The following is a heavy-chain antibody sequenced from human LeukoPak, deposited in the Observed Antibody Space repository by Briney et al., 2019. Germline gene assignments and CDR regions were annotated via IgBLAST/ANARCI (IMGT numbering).Heavy chain of an antibody. CDR3: AKGAYCGGDCYSGWFDP. D-gene: IGHD2-21*02. CDR2: ISWNSGSI. J-gene: IGHJ5*02. Sequence: GGSLRLSCAASGFTFDDYAMHWVLQAPGKGLEWGSGISWNSGSIGYADSVKGRFTISRDNAKNYLSLKLNSLRAADTAFYYCAKGAYCGGDCYSGWFDPWGQGTLVTVSS. V-gene: IGHV3-9*01. CDR1: GFTFDDYA.